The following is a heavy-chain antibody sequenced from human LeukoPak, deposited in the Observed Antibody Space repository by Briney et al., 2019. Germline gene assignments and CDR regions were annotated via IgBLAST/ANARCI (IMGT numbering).Heavy chain of an antibody. D-gene: IGHD4-17*01. CDR3: ARMESYGDEKEGYYYYGMDV. J-gene: IGHJ6*02. Sequence: GASVKVSCKASGYTFTGYYMHWVRQAPGQGLEWMGWINPNSGGTNYAQKFQGRVTMTRDTSISTAYMELSRLRSDDTAVYYCARMESYGDEKEGYYYYGMDVWGQGTTVTVSS. CDR2: INPNSGGT. V-gene: IGHV1-2*02. CDR1: GYTFTGYY.